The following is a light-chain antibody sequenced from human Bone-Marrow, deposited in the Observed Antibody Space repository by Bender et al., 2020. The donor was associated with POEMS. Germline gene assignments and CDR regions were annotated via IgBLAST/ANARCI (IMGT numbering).Light chain of an antibody. CDR3: HVWDSSSDQGV. V-gene: IGLV3-21*03. CDR2: EDR. CDR1: NIGLKS. J-gene: IGLJ3*02. Sequence: SYVLTQPPSVSVAPGKTANITCGGDNIGLKSVHWYQQKPGQAPVLVVYEDRDRPSGIPERFSGSNSWDGATLTIRSVEAGDEADYYCHVWDSSSDQGVFGGGTKLTVL.